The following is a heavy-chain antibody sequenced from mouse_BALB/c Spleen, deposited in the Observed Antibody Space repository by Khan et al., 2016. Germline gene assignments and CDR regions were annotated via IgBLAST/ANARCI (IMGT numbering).Heavy chain of an antibody. V-gene: IGHV1-9*01. Sequence: QVQLQQSGAELMKPGASVKISCKATGYTFSSYWLEWVKERPGHGLEWIGEILPGSGSNNYHEKFKGKATFTAETSSNPAYMQLSSLTSEDSAVYYCARGVYWGQGTLVTVSA. CDR3: ARGVY. J-gene: IGHJ3*01. CDR1: GYTFSSYW. CDR2: ILPGSGSN.